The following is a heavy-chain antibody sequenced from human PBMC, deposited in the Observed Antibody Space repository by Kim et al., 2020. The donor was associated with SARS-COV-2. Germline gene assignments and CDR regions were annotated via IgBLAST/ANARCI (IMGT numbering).Heavy chain of an antibody. J-gene: IGHJ4*02. CDR3: AKGQTDYYDSNGKGLDY. Sequence: GGSLRLSCVASGFTFSSYAMSWVRQAPGEGLEWVSVISGSGDSTWYADSVKGRFTISRDKSKNTVYLQVSSLRVEDTAVYFCAKGQTDYYDSNGKGLDYWGQGTLVTVSS. CDR2: ISGSGDST. D-gene: IGHD3-22*01. V-gene: IGHV3-23*01. CDR1: GFTFSSYA.